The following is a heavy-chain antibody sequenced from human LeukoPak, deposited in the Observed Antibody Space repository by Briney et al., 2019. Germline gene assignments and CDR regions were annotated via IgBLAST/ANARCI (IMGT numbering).Heavy chain of an antibody. D-gene: IGHD6-19*01. J-gene: IGHJ4*02. CDR3: ARSSTIAVAEIYFDY. CDR2: IYPGDSDT. Sequence: GESLKISCKGSGYTFTSYWIGWVRQMPGKGLEWMGIIYPGDSDTRYSPSSQGQVTISAASSINTAYLQWTSLKASDTAMYYCARSSTIAVAEIYFDYWGQGTLVTVSS. V-gene: IGHV5-51*01. CDR1: GYTFTSYW.